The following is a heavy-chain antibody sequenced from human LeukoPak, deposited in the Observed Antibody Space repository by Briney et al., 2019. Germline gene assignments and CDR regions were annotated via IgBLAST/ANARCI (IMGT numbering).Heavy chain of an antibody. J-gene: IGHJ5*02. Sequence: SVKVSCKASGGTFSSYAISWVRQAPGQGLEWMGGIIPIFGTANYAQKFQGRVTITADKSTSTAYMELSSLRSEDTAVYYSARGCSGGSYLLWFDPWGQGTLVTVSS. D-gene: IGHD2-15*01. V-gene: IGHV1-69*06. CDR3: ARGCSGGSYLLWFDP. CDR2: IIPIFGTA. CDR1: GGTFSSYA.